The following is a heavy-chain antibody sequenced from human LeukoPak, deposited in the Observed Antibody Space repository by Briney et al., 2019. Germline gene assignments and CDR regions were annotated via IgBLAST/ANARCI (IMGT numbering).Heavy chain of an antibody. J-gene: IGHJ6*03. Sequence: SVKVSCKASGYTFTSYDINWVRQATGQGLEWMGWMNPNSGNTGYAQKFQGRVTMTRNTSISTAYMELSSLRSEDTAVYYCARVTGYYDFWSGYYNYYYMDVWGKGTTVTVSS. CDR1: GYTFTSYD. CDR2: MNPNSGNT. CDR3: ARVTGYYDFWSGYYNYYYMDV. D-gene: IGHD3-3*01. V-gene: IGHV1-8*01.